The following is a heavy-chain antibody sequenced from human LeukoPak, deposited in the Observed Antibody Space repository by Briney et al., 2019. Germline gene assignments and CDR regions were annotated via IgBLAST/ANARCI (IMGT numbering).Heavy chain of an antibody. J-gene: IGHJ6*04. D-gene: IGHD2-15*01. Sequence: GASVTVSCTASGYTFTSYGISWVRQAPGQGLEWMGGIIPIFGTANYAQKFQGRVTITADKSTSTAYMELSSLRSEDTAVYYCASATLRCSGGSCYEMDVWGKGTTVTVSS. CDR1: GYTFTSYG. CDR2: IIPIFGTA. V-gene: IGHV1-69*06. CDR3: ASATLRCSGGSCYEMDV.